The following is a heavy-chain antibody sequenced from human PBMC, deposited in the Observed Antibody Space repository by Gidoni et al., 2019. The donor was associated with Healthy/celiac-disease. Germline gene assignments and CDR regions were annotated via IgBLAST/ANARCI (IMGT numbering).Heavy chain of an antibody. V-gene: IGHV4-39*01. Sequence: QLQLQESGPGLVKPSETLSRTCTVSGGSLSSSSYYWGWIRQPPGKGLEWIGSIYYRGSTYYNPSLKSRVTISVDTSKNQFSLKLSSVTAADTAVYYCARGTWLQGWFDPWGQGTLVTVSS. J-gene: IGHJ5*02. CDR1: GGSLSSSSYY. D-gene: IGHD6-19*01. CDR2: IYYRGST. CDR3: ARGTWLQGWFDP.